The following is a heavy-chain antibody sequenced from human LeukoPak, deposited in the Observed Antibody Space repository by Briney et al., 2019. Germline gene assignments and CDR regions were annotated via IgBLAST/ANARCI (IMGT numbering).Heavy chain of an antibody. CDR2: IKSKTDGGTT. J-gene: IGHJ4*02. CDR1: GFTFSNAW. V-gene: IGHV3-15*01. Sequence: GGSLGLSCAASGFTFSNAWMSWVRQAPGKGLEWVGRIKSKTDGGTTDYAAPVKGRFTISRDDSKNTLYLQMNSLKTEDTAVYYCTGGVLYSYGHDYWGQGTLVTVSS. D-gene: IGHD5-18*01. CDR3: TGGVLYSYGHDY.